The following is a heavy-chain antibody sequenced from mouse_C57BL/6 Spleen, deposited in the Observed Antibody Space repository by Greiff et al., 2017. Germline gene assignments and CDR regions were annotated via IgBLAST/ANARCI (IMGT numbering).Heavy chain of an antibody. J-gene: IGHJ2*01. V-gene: IGHV1-54*01. Sequence: QVQLKQSGAELVRPGTSVKVSCKASGYAFTNYLIEWVKQRPGQGLEWIGVINPGSGGTNYNEKFKGKATLTADKSSSTAYMQLSSLTSEDSAVYFCARRDYYSDFDYWGQGTTLTVSS. CDR3: ARRDYYSDFDY. CDR1: GYAFTNYL. CDR2: INPGSGGT. D-gene: IGHD2-12*01.